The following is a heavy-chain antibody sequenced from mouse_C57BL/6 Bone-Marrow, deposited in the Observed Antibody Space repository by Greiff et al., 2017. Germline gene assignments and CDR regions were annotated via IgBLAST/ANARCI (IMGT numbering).Heavy chain of an antibody. CDR2: LDPENGDT. Sequence: VQLQQSGAELVRPGASVKLSCTASGFNIKDDYMHWVKQRPEQGLEWIGWLDPENGDTEYASKFQGKATITADTSSNTAYLQLSSLTSEDTAVYYCTTHYYDGGWGQGTTLTVSS. CDR1: GFNIKDDY. CDR3: TTHYYDGG. V-gene: IGHV14-4*01. D-gene: IGHD1-1*01. J-gene: IGHJ2*01.